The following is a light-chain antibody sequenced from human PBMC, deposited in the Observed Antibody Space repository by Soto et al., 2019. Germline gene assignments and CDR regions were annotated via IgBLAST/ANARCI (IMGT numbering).Light chain of an antibody. Sequence: QSALTQPPSASGSPGMSVTLSCSGTDNDVGRYDYVSWYQQHPGKAPKLLIYEVRNRPSGVSDRFSGSKSDNTASLTISGLQADDEAEYHFSSYTDSGSFVVFGGGTQLTVL. CDR1: DNDVGRYDY. J-gene: IGLJ7*01. CDR2: EVR. V-gene: IGLV2-8*01. CDR3: SSYTDSGSFVV.